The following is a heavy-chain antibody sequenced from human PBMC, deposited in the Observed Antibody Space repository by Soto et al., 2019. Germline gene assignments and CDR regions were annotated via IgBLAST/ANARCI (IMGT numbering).Heavy chain of an antibody. V-gene: IGHV4-31*01. CDR1: GGSISSGGYY. CDR3: AREPVI. Sequence: QVQLQESGPGLVKPSQTLSLTCTVSGGSISSGGYYWSWIRQHPGKGLEWIGYIYYSGSTYYNPXXXXXXXXXXXXXXXXXXXXXXXXXXXXTAVYYCAREPVIWGQGTLVTVSS. CDR2: IYYSGST. J-gene: IGHJ4*02. D-gene: IGHD3-10*01.